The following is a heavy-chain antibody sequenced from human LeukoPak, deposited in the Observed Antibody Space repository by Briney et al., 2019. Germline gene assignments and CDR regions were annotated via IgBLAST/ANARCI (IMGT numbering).Heavy chain of an antibody. CDR1: GYKFTSYW. D-gene: IGHD2-2*01. Sequence: GESLKISCKGSGYKFTSYWIGWVRQMPGKGLEWMGIIYPGDSDTRYSPSFQGQVTISADKSISTAYLQWSSLKASDTAMYYCASSLGYCSSTSCYGRGYYYYGMDVWGQGTTVTVSS. CDR2: IYPGDSDT. V-gene: IGHV5-51*01. CDR3: ASSLGYCSSTSCYGRGYYYYGMDV. J-gene: IGHJ6*02.